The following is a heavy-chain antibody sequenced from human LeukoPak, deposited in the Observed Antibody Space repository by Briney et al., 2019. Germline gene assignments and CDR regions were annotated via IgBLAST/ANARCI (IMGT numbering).Heavy chain of an antibody. Sequence: PGGSLRLSCAASGFTFSDYYMSWIRQAPGKGLEWVSYISSSGSTIYYADSVKGRFTISRDNAKNSLYLQMNSLRAEDTAVYYCARGGHYDSVWGRYRQKDGFDYWGQGTLVTVSS. CDR3: ARGGHYDSVWGRYRQKDGFDY. D-gene: IGHD3-16*02. CDR1: GFTFSDYY. CDR2: ISSSGSTI. V-gene: IGHV3-11*04. J-gene: IGHJ4*02.